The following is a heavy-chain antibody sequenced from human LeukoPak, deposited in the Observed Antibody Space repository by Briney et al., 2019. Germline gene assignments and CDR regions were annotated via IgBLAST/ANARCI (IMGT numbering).Heavy chain of an antibody. D-gene: IGHD2-21*02. CDR3: ARHGIIGGDSNAFDI. V-gene: IGHV4-39*01. CDR1: GGSIRSSYYY. CDR2: IYDSGST. Sequence: SETLSLTCTVSGGSIRSSYYYWGWIRQPPGKGLEWIGSIYDSGSTYYNPSLKSRVTISVDTSKNQFSLKLSSVTAADTAVYYCARHGIIGGDSNAFDIWGQGTMVTVSS. J-gene: IGHJ3*02.